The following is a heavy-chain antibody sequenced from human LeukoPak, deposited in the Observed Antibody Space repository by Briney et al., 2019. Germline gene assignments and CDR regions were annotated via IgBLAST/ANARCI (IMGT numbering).Heavy chain of an antibody. Sequence: SETLSLTCTVSGGSISSYYWSWIRQPPGKGLEWIGYIYYSGSTYYNPSLKSRVTISVDTSKNQFSLKLSSVTAADTAVYYCARLPGAARLDVWGKGTTVTVSS. D-gene: IGHD6-6*01. CDR2: IYYSGST. J-gene: IGHJ6*04. V-gene: IGHV4-59*12. CDR1: GGSISSYY. CDR3: ARLPGAARLDV.